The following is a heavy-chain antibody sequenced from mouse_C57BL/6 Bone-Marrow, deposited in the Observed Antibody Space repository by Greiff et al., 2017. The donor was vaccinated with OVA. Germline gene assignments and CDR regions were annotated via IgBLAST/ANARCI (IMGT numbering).Heavy chain of an antibody. V-gene: IGHV1-26*01. Sequence: EVKLEESGPELVKPGASVKISCKASGYTFTDYYMNWVKQSHGKSLEWIGDINPNNGGTSYNQKFKGKATLTVDKSSSTAYMELRSLTSEDSAVYYCARCDLLRFYYAMDYWGQGTSVTVSS. CDR2: INPNNGGT. CDR3: ARCDLLRFYYAMDY. CDR1: GYTFTDYY. D-gene: IGHD1-1*01. J-gene: IGHJ4*01.